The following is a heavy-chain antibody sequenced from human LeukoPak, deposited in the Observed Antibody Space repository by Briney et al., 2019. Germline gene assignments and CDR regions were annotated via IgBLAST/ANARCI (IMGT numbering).Heavy chain of an antibody. CDR3: AELGITMIGGV. V-gene: IGHV3-48*04. J-gene: IGHJ6*04. CDR1: GFTFSSYG. D-gene: IGHD3-10*02. CDR2: ISSSGSTI. Sequence: PGGSLRLSCAASGFTFSSYGMHWVRQAPGKGLEWVSYISSSGSTIYYADSVKGRFTISRDNAKNSLYPQMNSLRAEDTAVYYCAELGITMIGGVWGKGTTVTISS.